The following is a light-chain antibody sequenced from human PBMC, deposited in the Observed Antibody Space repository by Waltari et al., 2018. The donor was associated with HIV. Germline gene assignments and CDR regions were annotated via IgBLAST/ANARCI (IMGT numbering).Light chain of an antibody. V-gene: IGLV1-47*01. Sequence: GTPGQRVTISCSGARSDIGSNYVYWYQQLPGTAPKLLIYRNNQRPSGVPDRFSASKSGTSASLAISGLRSEDEADYYCAAWDVSLRGAYVFGTGTKVAVL. CDR2: RNN. CDR3: AAWDVSLRGAYV. J-gene: IGLJ1*01. CDR1: RSDIGSNY.